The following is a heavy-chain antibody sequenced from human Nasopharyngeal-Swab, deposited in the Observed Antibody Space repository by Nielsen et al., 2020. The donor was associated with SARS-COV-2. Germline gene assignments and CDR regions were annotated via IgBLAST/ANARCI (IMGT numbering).Heavy chain of an antibody. CDR1: GFTFSNAW. CDR3: TTGRSSSLIDP. J-gene: IGHJ5*02. D-gene: IGHD6-13*01. CDR2: IKSKTDGGTT. V-gene: IGHV3-15*01. Sequence: GESLKISCAASGFTFSNAWMSWVRQAPGKGLEWVGRIKSKTDGGTTDYAAPVKGRFTISRDDSKNTLYLQMNSLKTEDTAVYYCTTGRSSSLIDPWGQGTLVTVSS.